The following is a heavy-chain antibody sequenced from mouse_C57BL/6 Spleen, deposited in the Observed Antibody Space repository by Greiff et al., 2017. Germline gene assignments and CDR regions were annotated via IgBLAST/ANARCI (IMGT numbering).Heavy chain of an antibody. V-gene: IGHV1-52*01. J-gene: IGHJ2*01. D-gene: IGHD1-1*01. Sequence: QVQLQQPGAELVRPGSSVKLSCKASGYTFTSYWMHWVKQRPIQGLEWIGNIDPSDSDTPYTQKFKGKATLTVDKSSSTAYMPLSSLTSEDSAVYYCARSGYYGSSYDYGGQGTTLTVSS. CDR2: IDPSDSDT. CDR3: ARSGYYGSSYDY. CDR1: GYTFTSYW.